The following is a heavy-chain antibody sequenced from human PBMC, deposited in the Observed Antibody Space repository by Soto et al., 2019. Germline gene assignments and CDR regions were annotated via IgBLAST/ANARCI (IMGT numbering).Heavy chain of an antibody. CDR2: ISSSSSYI. D-gene: IGHD3-10*01. CDR1: GFTFSSYS. Sequence: PGGSLRLSCAASGFTFSSYSMNWVRQAPGKGLEWVSSISSSSSYIYYADSVKGRFTISRDNAKNTVYLQMNSLRVEDTAVYYCARGSRGEYRKAYWGQGTQVTVSS. V-gene: IGHV3-21*01. J-gene: IGHJ4*02. CDR3: ARGSRGEYRKAY.